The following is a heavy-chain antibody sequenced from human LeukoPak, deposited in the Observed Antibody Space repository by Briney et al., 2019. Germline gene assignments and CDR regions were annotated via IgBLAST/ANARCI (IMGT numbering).Heavy chain of an antibody. Sequence: PGGSLRLSCAASGFTFSTYWMNWVRQAPGKGLEWVANINPDGGEKRHVDSVKGRFTISRDNAKNSLYLQMNGLRAEDTAVYCCAGWGPSSNYWGQGTLVTVSS. V-gene: IGHV3-7*01. CDR2: INPDGGEK. J-gene: IGHJ4*02. CDR1: GFTFSTYW. CDR3: AGWGPSSNY. D-gene: IGHD1-26*01.